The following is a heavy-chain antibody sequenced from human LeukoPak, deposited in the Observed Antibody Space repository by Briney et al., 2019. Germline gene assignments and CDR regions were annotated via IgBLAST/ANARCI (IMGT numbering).Heavy chain of an antibody. CDR3: ARDYDVLTAYPPTQLFDP. V-gene: IGHV4-4*02. CDR2: IYHSGST. CDR1: GVSISSSNW. J-gene: IGHJ5*02. Sequence: SETLSLTCAVSGVSISSSNWWGWVRQPPGKGLEWIGEIYHSGSTNYNPSLKSRVTISVDTSKNQFSLKLSSVTAADTAVYYCARDYDVLTAYPPTQLFDPWGQGTLVTVSS. D-gene: IGHD3-9*01.